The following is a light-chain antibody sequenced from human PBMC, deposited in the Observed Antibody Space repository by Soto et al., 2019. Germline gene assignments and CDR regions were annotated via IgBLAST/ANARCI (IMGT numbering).Light chain of an antibody. V-gene: IGKV3D-20*02. CDR3: QQRHMWPIT. Sequence: ETVLTQSPGTLSLSPGERATLSCRASQSVGSSYLAWYQQKPGQAPRLLIYGASSRATGIPDRFSGSGSGTDFTLTISSLEPEDSAVYYCQQRHMWPITFGQGTRLEIK. J-gene: IGKJ5*01. CDR2: GAS. CDR1: QSVGSSY.